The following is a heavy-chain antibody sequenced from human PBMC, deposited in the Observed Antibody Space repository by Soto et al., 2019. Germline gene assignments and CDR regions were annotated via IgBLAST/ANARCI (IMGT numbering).Heavy chain of an antibody. CDR2: MNPNSGNT. CDR1: GSAFTSCD. D-gene: IGHD3-3*01. Sequence: ASVDVSCRASGSAFTSCDINWVRQSTGQGLEWVGWMNPNSGNTGYAQKFQGRVTMTRNTSISTAYMELSSLRSEDTAVYYCARAGITIFGVVITNYYYYGMDVWGQGTTVTVS. CDR3: ARAGITIFGVVITNYYYYGMDV. J-gene: IGHJ6*02. V-gene: IGHV1-8*01.